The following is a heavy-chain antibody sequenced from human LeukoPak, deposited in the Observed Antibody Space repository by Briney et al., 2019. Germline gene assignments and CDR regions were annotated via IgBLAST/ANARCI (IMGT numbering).Heavy chain of an antibody. V-gene: IGHV1-69*01. J-gene: IGHJ6*03. Sequence: SVKVSCKASGGTFSSYAISWVRQAPGQGLEWMGGIIPIFGTATYAQKFQGRVTITADESTSTAYMELSSLRSEDTAVYYCARDRACSSTGCYDYMDVWGKGTTVTVSS. D-gene: IGHD2-2*01. CDR1: GGTFSSYA. CDR2: IIPIFGTA. CDR3: ARDRACSSTGCYDYMDV.